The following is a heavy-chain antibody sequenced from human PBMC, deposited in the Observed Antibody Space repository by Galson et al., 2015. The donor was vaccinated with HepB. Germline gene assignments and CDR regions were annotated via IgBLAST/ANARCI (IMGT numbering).Heavy chain of an antibody. CDR1: GFTFSDYS. Sequence: SLRLSCAAFGFTFSDYSMDWVRQAPGKGLEWLSYIDTTSSGIYYAYSVKGRFTISRDNAKKSLFLQMNSLRDEDTSVYYCVRDHNWYVDLWGRGTLVTVSS. CDR3: VRDHNWYVDL. V-gene: IGHV3-48*02. CDR2: IDTTSSGI. J-gene: IGHJ2*01.